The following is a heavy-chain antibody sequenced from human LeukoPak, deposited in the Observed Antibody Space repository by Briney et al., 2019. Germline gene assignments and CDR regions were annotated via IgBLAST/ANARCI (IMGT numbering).Heavy chain of an antibody. Sequence: SVKVSCKASGGSFSTYGFNWVRQAPGQGLEWMGGVIPSFGKTNYAQKFQGRVTITADESTSTAYMELSSLRSDDTAVYYCAREKSSGSAFYFDYWGQGTLVTVSS. J-gene: IGHJ4*02. CDR1: GGSFSTYG. V-gene: IGHV1-69*13. CDR2: VIPSFGKT. D-gene: IGHD3-22*01. CDR3: AREKSSGSAFYFDY.